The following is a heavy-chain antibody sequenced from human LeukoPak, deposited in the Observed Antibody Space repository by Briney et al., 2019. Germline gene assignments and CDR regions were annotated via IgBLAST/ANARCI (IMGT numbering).Heavy chain of an antibody. V-gene: IGHV3-15*01. J-gene: IGHJ4*02. CDR2: IQSKTDGGTT. CDR1: GSTFSNTW. CDR3: ATLTVRGVINI. D-gene: IGHD3-10*01. Sequence: PGGSLRPSCAASGSTFSNTWMNWVRQAPGKGLEWVGRIQSKTDGGTTEYAAPVKGGFTISRDDLKTTLYLQMNSLKTEDTAVYYCATLTVRGVINIWGQGTLVTVSS.